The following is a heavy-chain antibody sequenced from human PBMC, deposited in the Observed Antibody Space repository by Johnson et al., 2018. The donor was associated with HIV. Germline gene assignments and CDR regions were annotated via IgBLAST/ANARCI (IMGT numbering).Heavy chain of an antibody. CDR2: IYSGGST. CDR3: AREEGGYYDSSGYYYVGAFDI. Sequence: VPLVESGGGFVQPGGSLRLSCAASGFTVSSNYMSWVRQAPGKGLDWVSVIYSGGSTYYADSLKDRFTISRDNSKNTLYLQMNSLRAEDTAVYYCAREEGGYYDSSGYYYVGAFDIWGQGTMVTVSS. J-gene: IGHJ3*02. D-gene: IGHD3-22*01. V-gene: IGHV3-66*01. CDR1: GFTVSSNY.